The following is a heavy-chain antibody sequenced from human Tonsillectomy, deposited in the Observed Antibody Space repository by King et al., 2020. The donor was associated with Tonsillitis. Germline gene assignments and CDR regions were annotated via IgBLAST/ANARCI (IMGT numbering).Heavy chain of an antibody. CDR1: GFTFSSYA. CDR3: AKDQGGFCGHYHFGY. V-gene: IGHV3-23*04. J-gene: IGHJ4*02. CDR2: ISGSGGST. Sequence: VQLVESGEGLVQPGGSLRLSCAASGFTFSSYAMSWVRQAPGKGLEWVSGISGSGGSTYYPDSVKGRFTISRDNSKNTLYLQLNSLRAEDTAVYYCAKDQGGFCGHYHFGYWGPGTLVTFSS. D-gene: IGHD4-17*01.